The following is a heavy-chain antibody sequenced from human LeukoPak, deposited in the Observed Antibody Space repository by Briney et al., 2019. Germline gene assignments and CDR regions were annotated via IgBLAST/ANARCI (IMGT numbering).Heavy chain of an antibody. CDR1: GFSFSGYD. V-gene: IGHV3-13*01. D-gene: IGHD2-21*02. CDR2: ILASGDT. CDR3: TRVGLRGVTGDYHALDV. J-gene: IGHJ6*02. Sequence: GGSLRLSCAASGFSFSGYDMHSVRQVTGKGLEWVSAILASGDTFYADSVKGRFTISRKNAESSLYLQMSSLRAGDTAVYYCTRVGLRGVTGDYHALDVWGQGTTVTVSS.